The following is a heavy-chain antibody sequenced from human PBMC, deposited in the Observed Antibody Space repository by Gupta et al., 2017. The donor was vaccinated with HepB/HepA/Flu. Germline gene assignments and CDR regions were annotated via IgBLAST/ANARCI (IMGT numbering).Heavy chain of an antibody. J-gene: IGHJ4*02. D-gene: IGHD2/OR15-2a*01. V-gene: IGHV3-30*18. CDR1: XFAFSXXG. CDR2: VSYNGRNQ. CDR3: AKDRISGFDS. Sequence: QVQLIESGGGVVQPGKSLRLSXAAXXFAFSXXGMHWVRQTPDMRLEWVALVSYNGRNQDYGDSVKGRFTISRDNSKNMVYLQMNSLRAEDTAVYYCAKDRISGFDSWGQGILVIVSS.